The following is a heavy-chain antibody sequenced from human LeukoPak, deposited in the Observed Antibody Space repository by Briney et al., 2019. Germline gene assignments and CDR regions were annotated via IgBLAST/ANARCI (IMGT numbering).Heavy chain of an antibody. CDR3: ARGVYSGSYSFDY. J-gene: IGHJ4*02. CDR1: GYTFTGYY. CDR2: INPNSGGT. D-gene: IGHD1-26*01. V-gene: IGHV1-2*06. Sequence: ASVTVSCTASGYTFTGYYMHWVRQVPGQGLEWMGRINPNSGGTNYAQKFQGRVTMTRDTSISTAYMELSRLRSDDTAVYYCARGVYSGSYSFDYWGQGTLVTVSS.